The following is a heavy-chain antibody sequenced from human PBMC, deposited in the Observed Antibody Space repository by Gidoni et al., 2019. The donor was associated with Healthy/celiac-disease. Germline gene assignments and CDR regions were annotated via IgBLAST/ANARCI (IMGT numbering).Heavy chain of an antibody. CDR3: ARDPMGRVGVEYSSSPYPVYYYYYGMDV. CDR2: TYYRSKWYN. D-gene: IGHD6-6*01. J-gene: IGHJ6*02. V-gene: IGHV6-1*01. CDR1: GDSVSSNSAA. Sequence: LSLTCAISGDSVSSNSAAWNWIRQSPSRGLEWLGRTYYRSKWYNDYAVSVKSRITINPDTSKNQFSLQLNSVTPEDTAVYYCARDPMGRVGVEYSSSPYPVYYYYYGMDVWGQGTTVTVSS.